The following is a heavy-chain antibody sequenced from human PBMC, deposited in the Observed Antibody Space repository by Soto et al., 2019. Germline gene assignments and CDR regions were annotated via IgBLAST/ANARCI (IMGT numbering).Heavy chain of an antibody. CDR2: ISANNDHT. J-gene: IGHJ4*02. V-gene: IGHV1-18*01. Sequence: QVQLVQSGAEVKKPGASVKVSCKASGYTLNTYGITWVRQAPGQGLEWMGWISANNDHTNYPQKLQGRVTMTTDTSTSTXYMELXXXTSDXTAVYYCARGTYFDYWGQGTLVTVSS. CDR1: GYTLNTYG. CDR3: ARGTYFDY.